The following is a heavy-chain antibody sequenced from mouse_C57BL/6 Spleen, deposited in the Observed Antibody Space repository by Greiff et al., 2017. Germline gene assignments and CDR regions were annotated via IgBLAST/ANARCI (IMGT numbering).Heavy chain of an antibody. CDR2: IDPSDSYT. CDR1: GYTFTSYW. D-gene: IGHD3-2*02. CDR3: ARREDSSGYFAY. Sequence: VQLQQPGAELVMPGASVKLSCKASGYTFTSYWMHWVKQRPGQGLEWIGEIDPSDSYTNYNQKFKGKSTLTVDKSSSTAYMQLSSLTSEDSAVYYCARREDSSGYFAYWGQGTLVTVSA. V-gene: IGHV1-69*01. J-gene: IGHJ3*01.